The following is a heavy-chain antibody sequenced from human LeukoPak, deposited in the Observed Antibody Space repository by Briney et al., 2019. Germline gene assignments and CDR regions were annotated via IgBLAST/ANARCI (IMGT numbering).Heavy chain of an antibody. CDR2: MNPNSGNT. CDR1: GYTFTSYD. D-gene: IGHD3-3*01. Sequence: ASVKVSCKASGYTFTSYDINWVRQATGQGLEWMGWMNPNSGNTGYAQKFQGRVTMTRNTSISTAYMELSSLRSEDTAVYYCARGRPRTIFGVVIISFDYWGQGTLLTVSS. CDR3: ARGRPRTIFGVVIISFDY. V-gene: IGHV1-8*01. J-gene: IGHJ4*02.